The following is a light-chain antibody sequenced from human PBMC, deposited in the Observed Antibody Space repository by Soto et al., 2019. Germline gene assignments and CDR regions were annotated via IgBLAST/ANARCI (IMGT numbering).Light chain of an antibody. CDR1: QSISSW. V-gene: IGKV1-5*01. CDR2: DAS. CDR3: QQYNSYSGT. J-gene: IGKJ1*01. Sequence: DNQMTETPSTLSTSVVDRVTITCRASQSISSWLAWYQQKPGKAPKLLIYDASSLESGVPSRFSGSGSGTEFTLTICSLQPDDFATYYCQQYNSYSGTFGQGTKVDIK.